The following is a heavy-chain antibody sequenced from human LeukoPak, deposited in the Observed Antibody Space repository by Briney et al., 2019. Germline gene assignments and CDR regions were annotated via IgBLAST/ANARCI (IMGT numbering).Heavy chain of an antibody. J-gene: IGHJ4*02. CDR1: GFTFSNAW. D-gene: IGHD1-26*01. V-gene: IGHV3-15*01. Sequence: GGSLRLSCAASGFTFSNAWMSWVRQAPGKGLEGVGRIKSKTDVGTTDYAAPVKGRFTISRDDSKNTLYLQMNSLKTEDTAVYYCTTDWWELLPTYFDYWGQGTLVTVSS. CDR2: IKSKTDVGTT. CDR3: TTDWWELLPTYFDY.